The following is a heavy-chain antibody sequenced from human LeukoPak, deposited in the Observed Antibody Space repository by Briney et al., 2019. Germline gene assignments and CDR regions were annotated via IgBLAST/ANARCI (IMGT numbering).Heavy chain of an antibody. CDR2: IYTSGRT. CDR3: ARELGYDFWSGYSYNWFDP. CDR1: GGSINSYY. Sequence: SETLSLTCTVSGGSINSYYWSWIRQPAGKGLEWIGRIYTSGRTNFNPSLRSRVTMSVDTSKNQFSLKLSSVTAADTAVYYCARELGYDFWSGYSYNWFDPWGQGTLVTVSS. D-gene: IGHD3-3*01. V-gene: IGHV4-4*07. J-gene: IGHJ5*02.